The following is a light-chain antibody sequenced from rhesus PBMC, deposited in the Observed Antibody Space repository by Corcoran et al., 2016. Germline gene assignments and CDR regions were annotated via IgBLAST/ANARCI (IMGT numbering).Light chain of an antibody. CDR1: QGISNW. V-gene: IGKV1-69*01. Sequence: DIQMTQSPSSLSASVGDRVTITCRASQGISNWLAWYQQKPGKAPKLLIYRASNLETGVPSRFRGSGSGTDFTLNISSLQPEDIATYYCQQHDNSPFTFGPGTKLDIK. J-gene: IGKJ3*01. CDR3: QQHDNSPFT. CDR2: RAS.